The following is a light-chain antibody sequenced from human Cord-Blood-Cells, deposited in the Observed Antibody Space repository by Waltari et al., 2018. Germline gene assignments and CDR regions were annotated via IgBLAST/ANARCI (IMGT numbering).Light chain of an antibody. CDR1: QSITSY. CDR3: QQSYSTPYT. CDR2: AAS. J-gene: IGKJ2*01. V-gene: IGKV1-39*01. Sequence: DIELTRSPCSLSASVGHRVTITCRASQSITSYLNWYQQKPGKAPKLLISAASSLQSGVPSRFSGSGSGTDFTLTISSLQPEDFATYSCQQSYSTPYTFGQGTKLEIK.